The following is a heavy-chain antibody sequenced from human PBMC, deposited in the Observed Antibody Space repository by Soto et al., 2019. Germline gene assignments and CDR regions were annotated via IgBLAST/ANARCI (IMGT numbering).Heavy chain of an antibody. CDR1: GFTFSDYY. CDR3: PTEPYYYSSAN. CDR2: ISGSGTTI. J-gene: IGHJ4*02. D-gene: IGHD3-10*01. V-gene: IGHV3-11*01. Sequence: PGGSLRLSCAASGFTFSDYYMTWIRQPPGKGLEWVSYISGSGTTIHYADSVKGRFTVSRDNARNSLYLQMNSLRAEDTAFYYCPTEPYYYSSANWGQGTLVTVSS.